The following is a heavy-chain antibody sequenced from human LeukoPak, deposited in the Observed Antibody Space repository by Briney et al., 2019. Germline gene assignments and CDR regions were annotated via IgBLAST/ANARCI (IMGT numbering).Heavy chain of an antibody. V-gene: IGHV3-23*01. J-gene: IGHJ6*03. Sequence: GGSLRLSCAASGFTFSSYAMSWVRQAPGKGLEWVSAIGGSGGSTYYADSVKGRFTISRDNSKNTLYLQMNSLRAEDTAVHYCAKWGSDSSGYYSSYYYYYMDVWAKGPRSPSP. CDR1: GFTFSSYA. CDR2: IGGSGGST. CDR3: AKWGSDSSGYYSSYYYYYMDV. D-gene: IGHD3-22*01.